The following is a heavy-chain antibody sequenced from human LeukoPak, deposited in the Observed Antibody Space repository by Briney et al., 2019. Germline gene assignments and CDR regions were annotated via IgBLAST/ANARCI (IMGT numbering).Heavy chain of an antibody. V-gene: IGHV3-21*01. D-gene: IGHD1-26*01. Sequence: GGSLRLSCAASGFTFRSYSMNWVRQAPGKGLEWVSSISNSGNYIYYADSVRGRFTISRDNAKNSLSLQMNSLRAEDTAVYYCARGSEWELLSCDYWGQGTLVTVSS. J-gene: IGHJ4*02. CDR2: ISNSGNYI. CDR1: GFTFRSYS. CDR3: ARGSEWELLSCDY.